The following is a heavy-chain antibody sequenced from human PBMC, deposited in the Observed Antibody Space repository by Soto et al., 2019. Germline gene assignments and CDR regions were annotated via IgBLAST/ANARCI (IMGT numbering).Heavy chain of an antibody. CDR2: IIPIFGTA. CDR3: ASTAEYYYDSSGYYGSSDY. J-gene: IGHJ4*02. Sequence: QVQLVQSGAEVKKPGSSVKVSCKASGGTFSSYAISWVRQAPGQGLEWMGGIIPIFGTANYAQKFQGRATITADESTSTAYMELSSLRSEDTAVYYCASTAEYYYDSSGYYGSSDYWGQGTLVTVSS. D-gene: IGHD3-22*01. CDR1: GGTFSSYA. V-gene: IGHV1-69*01.